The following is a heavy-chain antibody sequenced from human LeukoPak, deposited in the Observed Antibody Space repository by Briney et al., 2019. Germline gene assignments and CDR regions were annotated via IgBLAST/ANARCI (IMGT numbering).Heavy chain of an antibody. CDR2: IYSGGST. J-gene: IGHJ3*02. CDR3: ATEGDSSGHAGAFDI. D-gene: IGHD3-22*01. CDR1: GFTVSSKY. Sequence: GGSLRLSCTASGFTVSSKYMSWVRQAPGKGLEWVSVIYSGGSTYYADSVKGRFTISRDNSKNTLHLQMDSLRAADTALYFCATEGDSSGHAGAFDIWGQGTMVTVSS. V-gene: IGHV3-53*05.